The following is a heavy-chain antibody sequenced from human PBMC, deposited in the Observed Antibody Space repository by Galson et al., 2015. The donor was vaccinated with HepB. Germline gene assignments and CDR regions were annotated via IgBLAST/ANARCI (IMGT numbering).Heavy chain of an antibody. CDR1: GFTVSSNY. D-gene: IGHD4-23*01. V-gene: IGHV3-66*02. Sequence: SLRLSCAASGFTVSSNYMSWVRQAPGKGLEWVSVIYSGGSTYYADSVKGRFTISRDNSKNTLYLQMNSLRAEDTAVYYCARVPTDYGGWYFDLWGRGTLVTVSS. CDR2: IYSGGST. CDR3: ARVPTDYGGWYFDL. J-gene: IGHJ2*01.